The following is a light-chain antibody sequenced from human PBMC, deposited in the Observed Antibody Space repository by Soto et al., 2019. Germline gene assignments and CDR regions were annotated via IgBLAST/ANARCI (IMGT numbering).Light chain of an antibody. CDR3: MHALQTPRT. J-gene: IGKJ3*01. Sequence: DIVMTQSPLSLTVTPGEPASISCRSSQSLLHSDGYSFLDWYLQKPGQSPQLLIYLGSTRAPGVPDRFSGSGSGTDFILKFTRVEAEDVGVYYSMHALQTPRTFGPGTKVDI. CDR2: LGS. CDR1: QSLLHSDGYSF. V-gene: IGKV2-28*01.